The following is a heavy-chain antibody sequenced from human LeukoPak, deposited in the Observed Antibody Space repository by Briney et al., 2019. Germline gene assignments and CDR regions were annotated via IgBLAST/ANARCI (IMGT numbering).Heavy chain of an antibody. D-gene: IGHD2-15*01. CDR1: GYTFTSYD. CDR3: ARGAYGVVAAHSY. CDR2: MNPNSGNT. V-gene: IGHV1-8*01. Sequence: ASVKVSCKASGYTFTSYDINWVRQATGQGLEWMGWMNPNSGNTSYAQKFQGRVTMTRNTSISTAYMELSSLSSEDTAVYYCARGAYGVVAAHSYWGQGTLVTVSS. J-gene: IGHJ4*02.